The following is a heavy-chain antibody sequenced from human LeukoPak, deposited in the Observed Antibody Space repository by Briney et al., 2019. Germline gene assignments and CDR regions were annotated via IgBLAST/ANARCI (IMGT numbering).Heavy chain of an antibody. CDR1: GGSFSGYY. CDR2: INHSGST. J-gene: IGHJ4*02. Sequence: PSETLSLTCAVYGGSFSGYYWSWIRQPPGKGLEWIGEINHSGSTNYNPSLKSRVTISVGTSKNQFSLKLSSVTAADTAVYYCATRGYYYWYWGQGTLVTVSS. CDR3: ATRGYYYWY. V-gene: IGHV4-34*01. D-gene: IGHD3-22*01.